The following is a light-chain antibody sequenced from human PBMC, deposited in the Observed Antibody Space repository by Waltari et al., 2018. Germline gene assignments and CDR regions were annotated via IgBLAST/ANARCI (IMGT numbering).Light chain of an antibody. Sequence: DIQMTQSPSIMSAPVGYRVTITCRASQSISSYLNWYQQKPGKAPKLLIYAASSLQSGVPSRFSGSGSGTDFTLTISSLQPEDFATYYCQQSYSTPYTFGQGTKLEIK. CDR3: QQSYSTPYT. CDR2: AAS. CDR1: QSISSY. J-gene: IGKJ2*01. V-gene: IGKV1-39*01.